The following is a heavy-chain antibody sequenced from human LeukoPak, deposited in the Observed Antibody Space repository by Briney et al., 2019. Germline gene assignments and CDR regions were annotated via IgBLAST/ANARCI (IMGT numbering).Heavy chain of an antibody. D-gene: IGHD3-16*01. Sequence: PGGSLRLSCAASGFTFSSYAMSWVRQAPGKGLEWVSVIYSGGSTYYADSVKGRFTISRDNSKNTLYLQMNSLRAEDTAVYYCAKGDGDFDYWGQGTLVTVSS. J-gene: IGHJ4*02. V-gene: IGHV3-23*03. CDR2: IYSGGST. CDR1: GFTFSSYA. CDR3: AKGDGDFDY.